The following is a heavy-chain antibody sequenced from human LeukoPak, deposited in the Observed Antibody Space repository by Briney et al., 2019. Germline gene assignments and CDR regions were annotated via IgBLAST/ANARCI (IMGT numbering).Heavy chain of an antibody. D-gene: IGHD2-15*01. CDR1: GLRFSDYY. V-gene: IGHV3-11*01. CDR3: ARVLRYCSGGNCYSGGLGYMDV. Sequence: WGSLRLSCAASGLRFSDYYVSWIRQAPGKGLQWVSYISSGGDIMHYADSVKGRFTSSRDNAKNSLFLQMNSLRAEDTAVYYCARVLRYCSGGNCYSGGLGYMDVWGKGTTVTISS. J-gene: IGHJ6*03. CDR2: ISSGGDIM.